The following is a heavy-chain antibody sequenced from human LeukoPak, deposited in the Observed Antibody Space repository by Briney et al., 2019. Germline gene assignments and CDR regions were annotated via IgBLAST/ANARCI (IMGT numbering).Heavy chain of an antibody. CDR2: INSDGSWT. CDR3: VSFYETY. J-gene: IGHJ4*02. V-gene: IGHV3-74*01. Sequence: GGSLRLSCAASGFTFDDYAMHWVRQAPGKGLVWVSHINSDGSWTGYADSVKGRFTISKDNAKNMVYLHMNSLRVDDTAVYYCVSFYETYWGRGTLVTVSS. D-gene: IGHD2-2*01. CDR1: GFTFDDYA.